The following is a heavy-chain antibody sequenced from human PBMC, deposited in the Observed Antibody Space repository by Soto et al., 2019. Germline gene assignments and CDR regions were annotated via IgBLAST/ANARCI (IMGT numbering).Heavy chain of an antibody. D-gene: IGHD1-26*01. CDR3: ARDVGITSGSYWGNWFDP. J-gene: IGHJ5*02. Sequence: SETLSLTCTVSGGSISSYYWSWIRQPPGKGLEWIGYIYYSGSTNYNPSLKSRVTISVDTSKNQFSLKLSSVTAADTAVYYCARDVGITSGSYWGNWFDPWGQGTLVTV. V-gene: IGHV4-59*01. CDR1: GGSISSYY. CDR2: IYYSGST.